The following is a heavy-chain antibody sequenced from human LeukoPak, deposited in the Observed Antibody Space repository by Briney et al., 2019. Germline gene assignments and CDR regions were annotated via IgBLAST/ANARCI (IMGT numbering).Heavy chain of an antibody. CDR3: AKGYCRGNSCYDDRGAFDY. Sequence: SETLSLTCAVSGGSFSDFYWNWIRQPPGKGLEWIGEVNYSGSTDYNPSLKSRVTISVDTSKNQFSLKLSSVTAADTAVYYCAKGYCRGNSCYDDRGAFDYWGQGTLVTVSS. V-gene: IGHV4-34*01. D-gene: IGHD2-2*01. CDR2: VNYSGST. J-gene: IGHJ4*02. CDR1: GGSFSDFY.